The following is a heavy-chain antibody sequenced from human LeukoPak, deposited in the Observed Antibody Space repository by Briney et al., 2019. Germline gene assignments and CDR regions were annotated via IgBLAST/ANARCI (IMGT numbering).Heavy chain of an antibody. CDR3: ARDWVENLRPFDY. D-gene: IGHD5-24*01. V-gene: IGHV3-21*01. Sequence: GGSLRLSCAASGFTFSSYSMNWVRQAPGKGLEWVSSISSSSSYIYYADSVKGRFTISRDNAKNSLYLQMNSLRAEDTAVYYCARDWVENLRPFDYWGQGTLVTVSS. CDR2: ISSSSSYI. J-gene: IGHJ4*02. CDR1: GFTFSSYS.